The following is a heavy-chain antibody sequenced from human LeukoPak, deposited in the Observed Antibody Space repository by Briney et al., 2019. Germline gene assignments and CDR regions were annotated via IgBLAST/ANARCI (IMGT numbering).Heavy chain of an antibody. J-gene: IGHJ4*02. D-gene: IGHD2-15*01. CDR2: ISGDGTET. CDR1: GLTFRNYA. CDR3: AKGGHYSFFDY. Sequence: XGSLRLSCAASGLTFRNYAMSWVRQAPGKGLEWVSTISGDGTETFFADSVKGRFTISRDNSKSSVSLQMNSLRVEDMAVYYCAKGGHYSFFDYWGQGALVTVSS. V-gene: IGHV3-23*01.